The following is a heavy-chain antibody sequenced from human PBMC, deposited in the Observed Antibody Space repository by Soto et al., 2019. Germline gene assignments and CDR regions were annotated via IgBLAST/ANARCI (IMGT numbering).Heavy chain of an antibody. V-gene: IGHV3-33*01. J-gene: IGHJ4*02. D-gene: IGHD4-17*01. Sequence: QVQLVESGGGVVQPGRSLRLSCAASGFTFSSYGMHWVRQAPGKGLEWVAVIWYDGSNKYYADSVKGRFTISRDNSKNTLYLQMNSLGAEDTAVYYCAREAHDYGDYGPRSYFDYWGQGTLVTVSS. CDR1: GFTFSSYG. CDR3: AREAHDYGDYGPRSYFDY. CDR2: IWYDGSNK.